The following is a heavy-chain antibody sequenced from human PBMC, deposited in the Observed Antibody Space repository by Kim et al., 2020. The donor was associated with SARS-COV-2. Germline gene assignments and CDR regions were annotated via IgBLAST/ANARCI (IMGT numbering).Heavy chain of an antibody. J-gene: IGHJ4*02. Sequence: NPSRESRVTMSVDTSKTRFSLELTSLTAADTAVYYCARGLTAAGANNFDYWGQGTLVTVSS. D-gene: IGHD6-13*01. V-gene: IGHV4-4*07. CDR3: ARGLTAAGANNFDY.